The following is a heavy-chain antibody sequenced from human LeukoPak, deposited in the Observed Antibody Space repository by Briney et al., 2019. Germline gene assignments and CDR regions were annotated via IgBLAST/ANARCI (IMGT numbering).Heavy chain of an antibody. J-gene: IGHJ4*02. V-gene: IGHV4-59*01. CDR2: IHSSGKT. CDR1: GGSISSYY. Sequence: PSETLSLTCTVSGGSISSYYWSWIRQSPGKVLEWIGYIHSSGKTNYNPSFKSRVTISVDTSKNQFSLNVNSMAAADTGVYYCTRSFPGIVGAADFWGQGTLVTVSS. CDR3: TRSFPGIVGAADF. D-gene: IGHD1-26*01.